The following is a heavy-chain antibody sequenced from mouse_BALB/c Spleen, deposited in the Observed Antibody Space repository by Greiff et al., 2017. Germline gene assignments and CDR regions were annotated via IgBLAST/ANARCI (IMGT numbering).Heavy chain of an antibody. V-gene: IGHV14-3*02. Sequence: EVKLQESGAELVKPGASVKLSCTASGFNIKDTYMHWVKQRPEQGLEWIGRIDPANGNTKYDPKFQGKATITADTSSNTAYLQLSSLTSEDTAVYYCVAYYGSSPFAYWGQGTLVTVSA. J-gene: IGHJ3*01. D-gene: IGHD1-1*01. CDR1: GFNIKDTY. CDR3: VAYYGSSPFAY. CDR2: IDPANGNT.